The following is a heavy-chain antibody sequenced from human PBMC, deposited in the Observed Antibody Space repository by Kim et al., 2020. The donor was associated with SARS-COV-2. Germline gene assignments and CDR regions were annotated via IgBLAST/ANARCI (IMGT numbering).Heavy chain of an antibody. J-gene: IGHJ1*01. V-gene: IGHV1-2*06. Sequence: ASVKVSCKTSGYIFADYYLHWVRQAPGQGLEWVGRINPGRGNTNYSQTFQGRVTLTRDKSFSTAFLDLTRLRPDDTAVYYCARGYVDGTEDYRTFDIWGQVTLGTVAS. D-gene: IGHD3-16*01. CDR3: ARGYVDGTEDYRTFDI. CDR1: GYIFADYY. CDR2: INPGRGNT.